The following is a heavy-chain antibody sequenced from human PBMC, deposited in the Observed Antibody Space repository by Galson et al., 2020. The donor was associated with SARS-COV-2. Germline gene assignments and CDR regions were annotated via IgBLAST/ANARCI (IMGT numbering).Heavy chain of an antibody. Sequence: ETSETLSLTCRVSDATMSSYYWSWIRQPPGKGLEWIGYISYSGSTSYNPSLRSRVTISVDLSKNQLSLKVTSVTAADTAVYYCARDPAPLYGDNYYYGMDVWGRGTTVTVSS. J-gene: IGHJ6*02. D-gene: IGHD4-17*01. CDR1: DATMSSYY. CDR3: ARDPAPLYGDNYYYGMDV. V-gene: IGHV4-59*01. CDR2: ISYSGST.